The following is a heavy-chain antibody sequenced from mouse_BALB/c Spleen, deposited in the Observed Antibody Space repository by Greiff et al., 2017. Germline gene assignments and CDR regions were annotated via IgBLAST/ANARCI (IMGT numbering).Heavy chain of an antibody. J-gene: IGHJ3*01. CDR1: GFTFSNYW. D-gene: IGHD1-1*01. CDR3: TRGYYGAWFAY. CDR2: IRLKSNNYAT. Sequence: VQLKESGGGLVQPGGSMKLSCVASGFTFSNYWMNWVRQSPEKGLEWVAEIRLKSNNYATHYAESVKGRFTISRDDSKSSVYLQMNNLRAEDTGIYYCTRGYYGAWFAYWGQGTLVTVSA. V-gene: IGHV6-6*02.